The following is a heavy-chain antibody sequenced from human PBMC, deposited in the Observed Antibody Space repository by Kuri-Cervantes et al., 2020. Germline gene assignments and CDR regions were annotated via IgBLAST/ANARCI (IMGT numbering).Heavy chain of an antibody. J-gene: IGHJ4*02. CDR1: GFTFSSYS. CDR2: ISSSSSTI. Sequence: GGSLRLSCAASGFTFSSYSMNWVRQAPGKGLEWVSYISSSSSTIYYADSVKGRFTISRDNAKNSLYLQMNSLRDKDTAYYFCVRQGAYYDRSGYYYHFDLWGQGTLVTVSS. CDR3: VRQGAYYDRSGYYYHFDL. V-gene: IGHV3-48*02. D-gene: IGHD3-22*01.